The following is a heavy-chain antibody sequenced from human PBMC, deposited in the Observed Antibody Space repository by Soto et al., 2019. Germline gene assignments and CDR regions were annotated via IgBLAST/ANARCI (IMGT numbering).Heavy chain of an antibody. CDR2: INAGNGNT. CDR3: ARSSGYYYIDY. D-gene: IGHD3-22*01. J-gene: IGHJ4*02. V-gene: IGHV1-3*01. Sequence: QVQLVQSGAEVKKPGASVKVSCKASGYTFTSYAMHWVRQAPGQRLEWMGWINAGNGNTKYSQKFQGRVTITRDTPASTADMELSSLRSADTAVDYCARSSGYYYIDYWGQGTLVTVS. CDR1: GYTFTSYA.